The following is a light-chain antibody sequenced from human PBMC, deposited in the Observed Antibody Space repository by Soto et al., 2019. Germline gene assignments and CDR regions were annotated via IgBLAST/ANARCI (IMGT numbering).Light chain of an antibody. CDR2: KAS. V-gene: IGKV1-5*03. CDR1: QSISSW. CDR3: QQYNSYPST. J-gene: IGKJ1*01. Sequence: DIQMTQSPSTLSASVGDRVTITCRASQSISSWLAWYQQKPGKAPKLLIYKASSLESGVPSRFSGSGSGTEFTLTISSLQPDDFATYYCQQYNSYPSTFGQGTKVAIK.